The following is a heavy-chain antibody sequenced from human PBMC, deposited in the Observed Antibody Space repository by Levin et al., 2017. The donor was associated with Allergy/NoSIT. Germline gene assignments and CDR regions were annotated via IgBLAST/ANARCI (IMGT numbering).Heavy chain of an antibody. CDR1: GFTFSGYA. CDR3: ARIITGWSPDY. V-gene: IGHV3-30-3*01. CDR2: ISFDGNNM. Sequence: GGSLRLSCAASGFTFSGYAMHWVRQAPGKGLECVAVISFDGNNMYSADSVKGRFTISRDNSKNTMYLQMNSLTPEDTAVYYGARIITGWSPDYWGQGTLVTVSS. D-gene: IGHD6-19*01. J-gene: IGHJ4*02.